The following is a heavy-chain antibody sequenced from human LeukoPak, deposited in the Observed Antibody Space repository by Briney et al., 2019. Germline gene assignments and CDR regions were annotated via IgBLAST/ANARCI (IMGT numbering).Heavy chain of an antibody. CDR2: FDPEDGET. CDR1: GYTLTELS. D-gene: IGHD3-16*02. Sequence: ASVTVSCKVSGYTLTELSMHWVRQAPGKGLEWMGGFDPEDGETIYAQKFQGRVTMTEDTSTDTAYMELSSLRSEDTAVYYCASIRETMITFGGVIAPHAFDIWGQGTMVTVSS. CDR3: ASIRETMITFGGVIAPHAFDI. J-gene: IGHJ3*02. V-gene: IGHV1-24*01.